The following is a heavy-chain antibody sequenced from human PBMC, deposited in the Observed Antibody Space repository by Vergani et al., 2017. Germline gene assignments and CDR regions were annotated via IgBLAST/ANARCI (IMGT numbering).Heavy chain of an antibody. J-gene: IGHJ4*02. CDR1: GFTFSSYS. Sequence: EVQLVESGGGLVKPGGSLRLSCAASGFTFSSYSMNWVRQAPGKGLEWVSSISSSSSYIYYADSVKGRFTISRDNAKNSLYLQMNSLRAEDTAVYYCARDRTYYYDSSGYPDHWGQGTLVTVSS. V-gene: IGHV3-21*01. CDR3: ARDRTYYYDSSGYPDH. CDR2: ISSSSSYI. D-gene: IGHD3-22*01.